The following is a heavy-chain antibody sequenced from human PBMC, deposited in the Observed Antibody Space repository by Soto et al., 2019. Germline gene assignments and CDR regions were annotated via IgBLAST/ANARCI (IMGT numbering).Heavy chain of an antibody. D-gene: IGHD1-1*01. Sequence: PGGSLRLSCAASGFTFSSYSMNWVRQAPGKGLEWVSSISSSSSYIYYADSVKGRFTISSDSSKTTVYLQMNDLRPDDTAVYYCATWHEREHAYDVWGQGTTVTVSS. CDR3: ATWHEREHAYDV. J-gene: IGHJ3*01. V-gene: IGHV3-21*04. CDR1: GFTFSSYS. CDR2: ISSSSSYI.